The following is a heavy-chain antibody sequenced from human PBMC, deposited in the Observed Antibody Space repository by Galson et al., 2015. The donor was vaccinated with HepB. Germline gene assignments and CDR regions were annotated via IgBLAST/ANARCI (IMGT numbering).Heavy chain of an antibody. J-gene: IGHJ6*02. D-gene: IGHD3-10*01. CDR2: MNPNSGNT. V-gene: IGHV1-8*01. CDR1: GYTFTSYD. CDR3: ARGAVYYRYYYYGMDV. Sequence: SVKVSCKASGYTFTSYDINWVRQATGQGLEWMGWMNPNSGNTGYAQKFQGRVTMTRNTSISTAYMELSSLRSEDTAVYYCARGAVYYRYYYYGMDVWGQGTTVTVSS.